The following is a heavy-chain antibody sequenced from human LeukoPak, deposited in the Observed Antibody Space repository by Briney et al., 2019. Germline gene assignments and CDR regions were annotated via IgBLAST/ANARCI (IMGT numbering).Heavy chain of an antibody. CDR2: IYYSGST. V-gene: IGHV4-31*03. Sequence: SETLSLTCTVSGGSISSGGYYWSWIRQHPGKGLEWIGYIYYSGSTYYNPSLKSRVTISVDTSKNQFSLKLSSVTAADTAVYNCASLPVEMATSSYGMDVWGQGTTVTVSS. J-gene: IGHJ6*02. CDR3: ASLPVEMATSSYGMDV. D-gene: IGHD5-24*01. CDR1: GGSISSGGYY.